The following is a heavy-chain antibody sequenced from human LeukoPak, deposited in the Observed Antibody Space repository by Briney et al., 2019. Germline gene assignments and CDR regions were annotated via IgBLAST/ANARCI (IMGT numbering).Heavy chain of an antibody. CDR1: GFTFSSYS. Sequence: GGSLRLSCAASGFTFSSYSMNWVRQAPGKGLEWVSYISSSSSTIYYADSVKGRFTISRDNAKNSLYLQMNSLRAEDTAVYYCARETFVVVTATNAFDIWGQGTMVTVSS. D-gene: IGHD2-21*02. J-gene: IGHJ3*02. CDR3: ARETFVVVTATNAFDI. V-gene: IGHV3-48*01. CDR2: ISSSSSTI.